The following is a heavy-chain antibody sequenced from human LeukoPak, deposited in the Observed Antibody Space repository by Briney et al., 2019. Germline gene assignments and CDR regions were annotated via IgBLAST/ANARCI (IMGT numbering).Heavy chain of an antibody. D-gene: IGHD2-2*01. Sequence: GGSLRLCSAASGFTFSSYAMHWVRQAPGKGLEWVAVISYDGSNKYYADSVKGRFTISRDNSKNTLYLQMNSLRAEDTAVYYCAIDCSSTSCYNWGQGTLVTVSS. V-gene: IGHV3-30-3*01. CDR3: AIDCSSTSCYN. CDR2: ISYDGSNK. CDR1: GFTFSSYA. J-gene: IGHJ4*02.